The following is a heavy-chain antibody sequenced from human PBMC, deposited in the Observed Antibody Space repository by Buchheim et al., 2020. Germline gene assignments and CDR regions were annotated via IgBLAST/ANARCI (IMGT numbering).Heavy chain of an antibody. D-gene: IGHD2-2*01. J-gene: IGHJ6*02. CDR1: GFTFSSYA. V-gene: IGHV3-23*01. Sequence: EVQLLESGGGLVQPGGSLRLSCAASGFTFSSYAMSWVRQAPGKGPEWVSAISGSGGSTYYADSVKGRFTISRDNSKNTLYLQMNSLRAEDTAVYYCAKVDVGSTSFYYYYGMDVWGQGTT. CDR3: AKVDVGSTSFYYYYGMDV. CDR2: ISGSGGST.